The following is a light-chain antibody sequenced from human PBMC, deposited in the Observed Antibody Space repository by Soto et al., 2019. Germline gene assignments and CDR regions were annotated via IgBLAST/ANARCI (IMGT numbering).Light chain of an antibody. CDR1: SSNIGSNT. J-gene: IGLJ2*01. Sequence: QLVLTQPPSASGTPGQRVTISCSGSSSNIGSNTVNWYQQLPGTAPKLLIYSNNQRPSGVPDRFSGSKSGTSASLAISGLQSEDEADYYCAAGDDSLNGPNVVFGGGTKVTVL. CDR3: AAGDDSLNGPNVV. CDR2: SNN. V-gene: IGLV1-44*01.